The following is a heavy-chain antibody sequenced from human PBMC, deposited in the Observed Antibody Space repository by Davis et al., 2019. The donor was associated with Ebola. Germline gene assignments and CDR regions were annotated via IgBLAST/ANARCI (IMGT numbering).Heavy chain of an antibody. Sequence: AASVKVSCKASGYTFTSYGISWVRQAPGQGLEWMGWINPNSGGTNYAQKLQGRVTMTTDTSTSTAYMELRSLRSDDTAVYYCARDFSDFWSGYPDPWGQGTLVTVSS. CDR3: ARDFSDFWSGYPDP. D-gene: IGHD3-3*01. V-gene: IGHV1-18*01. CDR1: GYTFTSYG. J-gene: IGHJ5*02. CDR2: INPNSGGT.